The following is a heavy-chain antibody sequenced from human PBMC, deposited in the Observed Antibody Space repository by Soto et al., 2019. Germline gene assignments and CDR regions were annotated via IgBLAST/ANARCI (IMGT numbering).Heavy chain of an antibody. CDR1: GFTFSSYG. CDR3: GYSGPTVRYGMDV. J-gene: IGHJ6*02. V-gene: IGHV3-33*01. D-gene: IGHD5-12*01. CDR2: IWYDGSNK. Sequence: QVQLVESGGGVVQPGRSLRLSCAASGFTFSSYGMHWVRQAPGKGLEWVAVIWYDGSNKYYADSVKGRFTISRDNSKNTLYLQMNSLRAEDTAVYYCGYSGPTVRYGMDVWGQGTTVTVSS.